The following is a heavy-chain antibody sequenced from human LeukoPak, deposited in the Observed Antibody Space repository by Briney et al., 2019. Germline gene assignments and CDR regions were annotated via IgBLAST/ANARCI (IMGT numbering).Heavy chain of an antibody. Sequence: SETLCLTCTVSGGSMSSYYWSWIRQPPGKGLEWIGYIYYSGSTNYNPSLKSRVTISVDTSKNQFSLKLSSVTAADTAVYYCARRPPRGARYYYYGMDVWGQGTTVTVSS. D-gene: IGHD1-26*01. CDR2: IYYSGST. J-gene: IGHJ6*02. CDR1: GGSMSSYY. V-gene: IGHV4-59*08. CDR3: ARRPPRGARYYYYGMDV.